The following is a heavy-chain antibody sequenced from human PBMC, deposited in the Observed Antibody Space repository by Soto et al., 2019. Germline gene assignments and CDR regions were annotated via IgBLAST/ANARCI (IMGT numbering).Heavy chain of an antibody. Sequence: SETLSLTCAVYGGSFRGYYLTWIRQSPGKGLEWIGEINQSGSTNYNPSLKSRVTISVDTSKNQFSLKVNSVTAADTAVYYCARAGDRSGYADSWGQGTLVTVSS. V-gene: IGHV4-34*01. D-gene: IGHD3-22*01. CDR1: GGSFRGYY. CDR2: INQSGST. CDR3: ARAGDRSGYADS. J-gene: IGHJ4*02.